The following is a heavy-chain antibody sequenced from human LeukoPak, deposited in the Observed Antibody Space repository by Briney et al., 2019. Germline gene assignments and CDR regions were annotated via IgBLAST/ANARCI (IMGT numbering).Heavy chain of an antibody. V-gene: IGHV3-74*01. D-gene: IGHD2-21*02. CDR2: INPDGTST. CDR3: ARDAGDCGGDCPRWFDP. CDR1: GFTFSSYW. Sequence: GGSLRLSCAASGFTFSSYWMHWVRQAPGKGLVWVSRINPDGTSTNYADSVKGRFTISRDNAKNTVDLQMNSLRGEDTAVYYCARDAGDCGGDCPRWFDPWGQGALVTVSS. J-gene: IGHJ5*02.